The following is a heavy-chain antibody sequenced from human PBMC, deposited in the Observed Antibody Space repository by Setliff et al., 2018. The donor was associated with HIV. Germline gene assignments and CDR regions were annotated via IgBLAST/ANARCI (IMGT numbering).Heavy chain of an antibody. V-gene: IGHV1-18*01. CDR2: ISAYNGNT. Sequence: ASVKVSCKASGYTFTKYGISWVRQAPGQGLEWMGWISAYNGNTNYAQKLQGRVTMTTDTSTSTAYMELRSLRSDDTAVYYCARDIVVVVAAPDAFDIWGQGTMVTVS. CDR3: ARDIVVVVAAPDAFDI. CDR1: GYTFTKYG. D-gene: IGHD2-15*01. J-gene: IGHJ3*02.